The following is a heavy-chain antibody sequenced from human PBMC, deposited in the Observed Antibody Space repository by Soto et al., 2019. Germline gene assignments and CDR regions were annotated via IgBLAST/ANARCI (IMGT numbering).Heavy chain of an antibody. J-gene: IGHJ4*02. Sequence: SETLSLTCTVSGGSVSIINYYWGWIRQPPGKGLEWIGSIYYSGSTYYNPSLKSRVNISVDTSKNQFSLKLNSVTAADTAVYYCARQGTTVTTVFDYWGQGTLVTVSS. D-gene: IGHD4-17*01. CDR1: GGSVSIINYY. V-gene: IGHV4-39*01. CDR2: IYYSGST. CDR3: ARQGTTVTTVFDY.